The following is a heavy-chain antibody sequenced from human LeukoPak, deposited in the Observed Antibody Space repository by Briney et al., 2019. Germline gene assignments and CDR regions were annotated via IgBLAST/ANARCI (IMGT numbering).Heavy chain of an antibody. Sequence: PGGSLRLSCAASGITLSDQYMEWVRQTPGKELEWVGRTRSKVNNHTTEYAASVKGRFTISRDDSNNSLYLQMNSLKTEDTAVYYCARMTFGGMDFWGKGTTVTVSS. CDR3: ARMTFGGMDF. D-gene: IGHD3-16*01. V-gene: IGHV3-72*01. J-gene: IGHJ6*04. CDR1: GITLSDQY. CDR2: TRSKVNNHTT.